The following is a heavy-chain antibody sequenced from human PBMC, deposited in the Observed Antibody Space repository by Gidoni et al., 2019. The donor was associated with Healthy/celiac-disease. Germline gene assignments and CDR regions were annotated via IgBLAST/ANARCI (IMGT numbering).Heavy chain of an antibody. Sequence: DVQLVESGGGLVQPGRSLRLSCAASGFTFDDYAMHWVRQAPGKGLGWVSGISWNSGSIGYADSVKGRFTISRDNAKNSLYLQMNSLRAEDTALYYCAKSTPDAFDIWGQGTMVTVSS. CDR1: GFTFDDYA. CDR2: ISWNSGSI. J-gene: IGHJ3*02. CDR3: AKSTPDAFDI. V-gene: IGHV3-9*01.